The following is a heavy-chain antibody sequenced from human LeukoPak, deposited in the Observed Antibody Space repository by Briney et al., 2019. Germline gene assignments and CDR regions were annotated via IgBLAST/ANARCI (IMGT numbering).Heavy chain of an antibody. J-gene: IGHJ5*02. D-gene: IGHD5-24*01. CDR3: ARDGGREVATITPNWFDP. CDR2: INPNGGST. Sequence: ASVKVSCKASGYTFTSYYMHGVRQAPGQGLEWMGLINPNGGSTTYAQKLQGRVTMTTDTSTNTAYMELRSLTSDDTAVYFCARDGGREVATITPNWFDPWGQGTLVTVSS. V-gene: IGHV1-46*01. CDR1: GYTFTSYY.